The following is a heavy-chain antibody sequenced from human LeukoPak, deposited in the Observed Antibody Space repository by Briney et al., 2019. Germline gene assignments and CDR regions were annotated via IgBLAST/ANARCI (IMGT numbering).Heavy chain of an antibody. CDR3: AREGGLLWFGELSRLFDY. V-gene: IGHV3-33*01. CDR1: GFTFSSYG. J-gene: IGHJ4*02. CDR2: IWYDGSNK. Sequence: GGSLRLSCAASGFTFSSYGMHWVRQAPGKGLEWVAVIWYDGSNKYYADSVKGRFTISRDNSKNTLYLQMYSLRAEDTAVYYCAREGGLLWFGELSRLFDYWGQGTLVTVSS. D-gene: IGHD3-10*01.